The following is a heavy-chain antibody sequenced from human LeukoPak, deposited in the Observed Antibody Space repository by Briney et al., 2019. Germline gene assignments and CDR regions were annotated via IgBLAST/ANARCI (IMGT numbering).Heavy chain of an antibody. D-gene: IGHD1-26*01. Sequence: GGSLRLSCAASGFTFSSYAMHWVRQAPGKGLEWVSSIGASGGSAFYADSVKGRFTSSRDNFRNTLYLQMNYLRVDDTTIHYCTKPVGAPVRGWFDPWGQGTLVTVSS. CDR1: GFTFSSYA. CDR2: IGASGGSA. V-gene: IGHV3-23*01. J-gene: IGHJ5*02. CDR3: TKPVGAPVRGWFDP.